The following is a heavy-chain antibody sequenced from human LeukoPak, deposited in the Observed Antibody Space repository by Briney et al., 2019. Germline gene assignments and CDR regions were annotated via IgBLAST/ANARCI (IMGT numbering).Heavy chain of an antibody. CDR2: ISVGSDVI. D-gene: IGHD3-9*01. CDR3: AKSHVSTATGTGRYFDY. CDR1: GFSLSLYT. Sequence: GGSLRLSCAASGFSLSLYTMNWVRQAPGKGLEWVSAISVGSDVIYYADSVKGRFAISRDNSKHTVYLQMDSLRAEDTAVYYCAKSHVSTATGTGRYFDYWGRGTLVTVSS. J-gene: IGHJ4*02. V-gene: IGHV3-23*01.